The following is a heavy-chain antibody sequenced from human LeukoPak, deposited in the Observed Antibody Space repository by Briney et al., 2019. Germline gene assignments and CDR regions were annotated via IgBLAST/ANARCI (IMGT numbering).Heavy chain of an antibody. CDR3: AGYGDFELGY. Sequence: PGGSLRLSCAASGFTFSSYAMHWVRQAPGKGLEWVAVISYDGSNKYYADSVKGRFTISRDNSKNTLYLQMNSLRAEDTAVYYCAGYGDFELGYWGQGALVTVSS. J-gene: IGHJ4*02. CDR2: ISYDGSNK. CDR1: GFTFSSYA. V-gene: IGHV3-30-3*01. D-gene: IGHD4-17*01.